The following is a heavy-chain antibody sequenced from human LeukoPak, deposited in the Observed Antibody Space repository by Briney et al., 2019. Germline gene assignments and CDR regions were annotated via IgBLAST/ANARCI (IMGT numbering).Heavy chain of an antibody. CDR3: ARVFGGHDSGYYYYMDV. D-gene: IGHD5-12*01. J-gene: IGHJ6*03. Sequence: PGGSLRLSCAASGFTFRSYSMSWVRQAPGKGLEWVSYITSVSRYISYADSVKGRFTISRDNAKNSLYLQMKSLRAEDTAVYYCARVFGGHDSGYYYYMDVWGKGTTVTVSS. CDR1: GFTFRSYS. V-gene: IGHV3-21*06. CDR2: ITSVSRYI.